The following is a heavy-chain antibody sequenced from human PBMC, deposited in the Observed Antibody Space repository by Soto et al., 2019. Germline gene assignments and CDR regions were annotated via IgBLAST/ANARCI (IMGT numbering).Heavy chain of an antibody. D-gene: IGHD2-15*01. CDR3: TSTQDGSYYYGMDV. CDR1: GFTFGDYA. CDR2: IRSKAYGGTT. Sequence: PGGSLRLSCTASGFTFGDYAMSWFRQAPGKGLEWVGFIRSKAYGGTTEYAASVKGRFTISRDDSKSIAYLQMNSLKTEDTAVYYCTSTQDGSYYYGMDVWGQGTTVTVSS. V-gene: IGHV3-49*03. J-gene: IGHJ6*02.